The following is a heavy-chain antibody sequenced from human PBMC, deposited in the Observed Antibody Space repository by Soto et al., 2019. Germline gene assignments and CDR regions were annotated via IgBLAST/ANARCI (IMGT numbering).Heavy chain of an antibody. D-gene: IGHD5-12*01. CDR3: ARQSGMDV. CDR1: GYNFAGYW. J-gene: IGHJ6*02. Sequence: GESLKISCKTSGYNFAGYWIGWVRQMPGKGLEWLGIIFPGDSDTKYSPTFQGQVIISADKSIRTAYLQWSSLKASDTAIYYCARQSGMDVWGQGTTVTVSS. V-gene: IGHV5-51*01. CDR2: IFPGDSDT.